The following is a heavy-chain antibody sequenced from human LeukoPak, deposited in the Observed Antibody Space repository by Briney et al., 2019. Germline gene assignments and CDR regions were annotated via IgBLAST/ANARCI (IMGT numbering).Heavy chain of an antibody. D-gene: IGHD2-2*01. Sequence: GGSLRLSCAASGFTFSSYAMSWVRHAPGEGLEWVSAISDSGGTTYYADSVKGRFTISRDNSKNTLYLQMNSLRGEDTAVYYCAELTRGYCSSTACPNWFDPWGQGTLVTVSS. CDR1: GFTFSSYA. CDR2: ISDSGGTT. CDR3: AELTRGYCSSTACPNWFDP. V-gene: IGHV3-23*01. J-gene: IGHJ5*02.